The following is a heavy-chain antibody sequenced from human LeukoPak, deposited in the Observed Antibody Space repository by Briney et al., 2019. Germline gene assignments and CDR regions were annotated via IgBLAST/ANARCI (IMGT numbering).Heavy chain of an antibody. CDR1: GGSISSSSYY. D-gene: IGHD3-22*01. CDR2: IYYSGST. V-gene: IGHV4-39*07. Sequence: SETLSLTCTVSGGSISSSSYYWGWIRQPPGKGLEWIGSIYYSGSTYYNPSLKSRVTISVDTSKNQFSLKLSSVTAADTAVYYCARDPGYYDSSGYYYYVYWGQGTLVTVSS. CDR3: ARDPGYYDSSGYYYYVY. J-gene: IGHJ4*02.